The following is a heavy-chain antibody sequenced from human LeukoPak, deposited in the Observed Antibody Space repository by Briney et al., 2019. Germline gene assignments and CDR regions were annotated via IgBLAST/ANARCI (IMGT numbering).Heavy chain of an antibody. Sequence: GASVKVSCKASGGTFSSYAISWVRQAPGQGLEWMGGIIPIFGTANYAQKFQGRVTITADKSTSTAYMELSSLRSEDTAVYYCARGVFDGSGSYYQFDYWGQGTLVTVSS. V-gene: IGHV1-69*06. D-gene: IGHD3-10*01. CDR1: GGTFSSYA. CDR2: IIPIFGTA. J-gene: IGHJ4*02. CDR3: ARGVFDGSGSYYQFDY.